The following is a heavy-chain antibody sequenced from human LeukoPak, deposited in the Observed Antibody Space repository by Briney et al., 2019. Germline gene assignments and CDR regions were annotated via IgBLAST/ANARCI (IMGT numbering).Heavy chain of an antibody. CDR2: ISWNSGSI. V-gene: IGHV3-9*01. CDR1: GFTFYDYA. CDR3: AKSALRGYSYGHFDY. J-gene: IGHJ4*02. D-gene: IGHD5-18*01. Sequence: GGSLRLSCAASGFTFYDYAMHWGRHAPGKGLEGGSGISWNSGSIDYADSVKGRFTISRDNAKNSLYLQMNSLRADDTAFYYCAKSALRGYSYGHFDYWGQGTLVTVSS.